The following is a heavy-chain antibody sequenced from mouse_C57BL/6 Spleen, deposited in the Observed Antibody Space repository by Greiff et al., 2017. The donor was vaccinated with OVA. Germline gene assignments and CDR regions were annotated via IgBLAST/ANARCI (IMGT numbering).Heavy chain of an antibody. CDR3: TREGLGRGYFDV. V-gene: IGHV5-9-1*02. CDR1: GFTFSSYA. CDR2: ICSGGDYI. D-gene: IGHD4-1*01. Sequence: EVMLVESGEGLVKPGGSLKLSCAASGFTFSSYAMSWVRRTPEKRLEWVAYICSGGDYIYYADTVKGRFTISRDNARNTLYLQMSSLKSEDTAVYYCTREGLGRGYFDVWGTGTTVTVSS. J-gene: IGHJ1*03.